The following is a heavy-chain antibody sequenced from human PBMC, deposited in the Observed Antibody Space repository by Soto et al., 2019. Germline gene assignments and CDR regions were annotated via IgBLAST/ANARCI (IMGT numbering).Heavy chain of an antibody. D-gene: IGHD3-3*01. Sequence: GASVKVSCKASGYTFTSYYMHWVRQAPGQGLEWMGIINPSGGSTSYAQKFQGRVTMTRDTSTSTVYMELSSLRSEDTAVYYCARDSRVVYDFWSGHATPLGYGMDVWGQGTTVTVSS. CDR2: INPSGGST. J-gene: IGHJ6*02. CDR3: ARDSRVVYDFWSGHATPLGYGMDV. V-gene: IGHV1-46*01. CDR1: GYTFTSYY.